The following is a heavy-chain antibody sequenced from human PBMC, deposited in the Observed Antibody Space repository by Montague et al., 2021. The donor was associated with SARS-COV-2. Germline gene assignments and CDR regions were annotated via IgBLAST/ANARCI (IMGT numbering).Heavy chain of an antibody. CDR1: GGPISRNY. CDR2: IYYSGTT. J-gene: IGHJ6*02. V-gene: IGHV4-59*01. Sequence: SETPSLTCTVSGGPISRNYWNWIRQPPGKGLEWIGYIYYSGTTNCNPSLKSRVTMSVDTSKNQFSLKLNSVTAADTAVYYCAREGGNSADHYYDGMDVWGLGTTVTVSS. D-gene: IGHD4-23*01. CDR3: AREGGNSADHYYDGMDV.